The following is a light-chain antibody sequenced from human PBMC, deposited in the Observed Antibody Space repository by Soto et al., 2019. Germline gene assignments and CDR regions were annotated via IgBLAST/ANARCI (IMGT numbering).Light chain of an antibody. Sequence: QSVLTQPASVSGSPGQSITISCNGTSSDIGAYNFVSWYQQHQGKAPKLMLYDVNIRPSGVSNRFSGSKSGNTASLTISGLQAEDEDDYYCTSWTTSTTMIFGGGTKVTVL. CDR3: TSWTTSTTMI. CDR2: DVN. V-gene: IGLV2-14*03. J-gene: IGLJ2*01. CDR1: SSDIGAYNF.